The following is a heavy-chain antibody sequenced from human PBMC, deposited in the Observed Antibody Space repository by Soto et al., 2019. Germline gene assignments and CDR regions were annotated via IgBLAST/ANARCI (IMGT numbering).Heavy chain of an antibody. V-gene: IGHV3-33*01. CDR2: ISNDENIK. Sequence: QVQLVESGGGVVQPGGSLRLSCVASGFTFSNFGMHWVRQAPGKGLEWVAVISNDENIKQYADSVRGRFAITRDNSKNTLYLQMTRLRAEDTAIYYCARGLRSVVAYWGQGTLVTLSS. CDR1: GFTFSNFG. J-gene: IGHJ4*02. CDR3: ARGLRSVVAY.